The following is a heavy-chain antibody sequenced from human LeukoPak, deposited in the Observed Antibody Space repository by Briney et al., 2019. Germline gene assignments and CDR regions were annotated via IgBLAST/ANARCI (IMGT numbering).Heavy chain of an antibody. CDR2: ISSSSSYI. D-gene: IGHD6-13*01. CDR3: AKDFGEQQLVKAQVEYFQH. Sequence: GGSLRLSCAASGFTFSSYSMNWVRQAPGKGLEWVSSISSSSSYIYYADSVKGRFTISRDNSKNTLYLQMNSLRAEDTAVYYCAKDFGEQQLVKAQVEYFQHWGQGTLVTVPS. J-gene: IGHJ1*01. V-gene: IGHV3-21*04. CDR1: GFTFSSYS.